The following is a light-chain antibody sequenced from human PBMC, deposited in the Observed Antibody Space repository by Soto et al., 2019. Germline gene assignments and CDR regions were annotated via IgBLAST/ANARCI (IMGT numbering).Light chain of an antibody. V-gene: IGKV3-20*01. Sequence: EKVLTQSPGTRSLSPGERATLCWKASQSVSSNYVAWYQQKPGQAPRLLVYGASSRATGIPDRLSGSGSGPAFTLTISRLEPEDFAVYYCQQYGSSPPWTFGQGTKV. J-gene: IGKJ1*01. CDR3: QQYGSSPPWT. CDR2: GAS. CDR1: QSVSSNY.